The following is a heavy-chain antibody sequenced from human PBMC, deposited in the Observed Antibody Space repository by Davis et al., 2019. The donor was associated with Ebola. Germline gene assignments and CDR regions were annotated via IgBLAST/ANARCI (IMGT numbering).Heavy chain of an antibody. V-gene: IGHV3-7*03. Sequence: GGSLRLSCAASGFTFDDYAMHWVRQAPGKGLEWVANIKQDGSEKYYVDSVKGRFTISRDNAKNSLYLQMNSLRAEDTAVYYCARVPGVHFWSGYHYYYYGMDVWGQGTTVTVSS. CDR2: IKQDGSEK. D-gene: IGHD3-3*02. J-gene: IGHJ6*02. CDR1: GFTFDDYA. CDR3: ARVPGVHFWSGYHYYYYGMDV.